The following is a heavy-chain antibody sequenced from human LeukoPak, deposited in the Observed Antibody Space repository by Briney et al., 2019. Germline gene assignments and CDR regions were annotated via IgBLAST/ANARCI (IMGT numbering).Heavy chain of an antibody. CDR3: ARVLYGDYVEYYYMDV. J-gene: IGHJ6*03. Sequence: GGSLRLSCAASGFTFSSYSMNWVRQAPGKGLEWVSSISSSSSYIYYADSVKGRFTISRDNAKNSLYLQMNSLRAEDTAVYYCARVLYGDYVEYYYMDVWGKGTTVTVSS. CDR1: GFTFSSYS. D-gene: IGHD4-17*01. CDR2: ISSSSSYI. V-gene: IGHV3-21*01.